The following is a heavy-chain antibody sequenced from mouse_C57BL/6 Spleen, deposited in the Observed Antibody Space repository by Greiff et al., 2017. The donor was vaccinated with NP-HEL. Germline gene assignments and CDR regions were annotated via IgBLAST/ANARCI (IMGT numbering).Heavy chain of an antibody. CDR3: TTRGGTNRYFDY. Sequence: EVQLQQSGAELVRPGASVKLSCTASGFNIKDYYMHWVKQRPEQGLEWIGRIDTEDGDTEYAPKFQGKATMTADTSSNTAYLQLSSLTSEDTAVYYCTTRGGTNRYFDYWGQGTTLTVSS. CDR1: GFNIKDYY. D-gene: IGHD4-1*01. V-gene: IGHV14-1*01. J-gene: IGHJ2*01. CDR2: IDTEDGDT.